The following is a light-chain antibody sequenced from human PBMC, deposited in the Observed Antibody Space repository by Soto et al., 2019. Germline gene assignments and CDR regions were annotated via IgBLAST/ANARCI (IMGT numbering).Light chain of an antibody. J-gene: IGKJ4*01. Sequence: IVLTQSPGTLSLSPGERATLSCRASQSVRSSYLAWYQQKPGQAPRLLVYGTSTRATGIPDRFSGSGSGTEFTLTISRLEPEDFAVYYCQQYGSSRLTFGGGIKVEIK. CDR2: GTS. CDR3: QQYGSSRLT. V-gene: IGKV3-20*01. CDR1: QSVRSSY.